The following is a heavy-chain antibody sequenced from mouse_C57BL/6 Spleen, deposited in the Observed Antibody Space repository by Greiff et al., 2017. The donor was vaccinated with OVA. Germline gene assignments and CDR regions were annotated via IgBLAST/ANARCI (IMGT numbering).Heavy chain of an antibody. CDR2: ISDGGSYT. V-gene: IGHV5-4*01. CDR3: ARDRYYGSGALYYFDY. CDR1: GFTFSSYA. D-gene: IGHD1-1*01. Sequence: EVHLVESGGGLVKPGGSLKLSYAASGFTFSSYAMSWVRQTPEKRLEWVATISDGGSYTYYPDNVKGRFTISRDNAKNNLYLQMSHLKSEDTAMYYCARDRYYGSGALYYFDYWGQGTTLTVSS. J-gene: IGHJ2*01.